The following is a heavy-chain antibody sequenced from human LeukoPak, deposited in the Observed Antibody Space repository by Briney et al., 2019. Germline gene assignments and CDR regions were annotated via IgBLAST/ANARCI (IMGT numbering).Heavy chain of an antibody. CDR3: ARDGGVEYYDSSNYYDY. J-gene: IGHJ4*02. V-gene: IGHV3-48*01. Sequence: GGSLRLSCAASGFTFNSYSMNWVRQAPGKGLEWVSYISSSSSTIYYADSVKGRFTISRDNAKNSPYLQMNSLRAEDTAVYYCARDGGVEYYDSSNYYDYWGQGTLVTVSS. CDR1: GFTFNSYS. D-gene: IGHD3-22*01. CDR2: ISSSSSTI.